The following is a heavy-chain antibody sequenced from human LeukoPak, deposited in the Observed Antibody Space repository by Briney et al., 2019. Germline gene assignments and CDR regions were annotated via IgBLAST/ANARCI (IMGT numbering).Heavy chain of an antibody. D-gene: IGHD3-22*01. CDR1: GGSFSGYY. CDR2: INHSGST. J-gene: IGHJ4*02. Sequence: SETLSLTCAVYGGSFSGYYWSWIRQPPGKGLEWIGEINHSGSTNYNPSLKSRVTISLDTSKTHFSLTLSSLTAADTAVYYCARSPPGWYYDNSGQYYFDTWGQGALVTVSS. V-gene: IGHV4-34*01. CDR3: ARSPPGWYYDNSGQYYFDT.